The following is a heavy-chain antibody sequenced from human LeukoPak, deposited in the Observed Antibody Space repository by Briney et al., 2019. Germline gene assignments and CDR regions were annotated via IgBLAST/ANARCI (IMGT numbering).Heavy chain of an antibody. CDR1: GDSVSSNSAA. Sequence: SQTLSLTCAISGDSVSSNSAAWNWIRQSPSRCLEWLGRTYYRSKWYNDYAVSVKSRITINPDTYKNQFSLQLNSVTPEDTAVYYCARVVGGTSTKPYYYYYYMDVWGKGTTVTVSS. D-gene: IGHD1-26*01. CDR3: ARVVGGTSTKPYYYYYYMDV. V-gene: IGHV6-1*01. CDR2: TYYRSKWYN. J-gene: IGHJ6*03.